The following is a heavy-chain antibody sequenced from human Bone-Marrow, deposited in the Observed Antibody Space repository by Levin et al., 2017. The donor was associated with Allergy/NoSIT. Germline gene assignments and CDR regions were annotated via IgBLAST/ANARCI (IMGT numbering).Heavy chain of an antibody. Sequence: PGESLKISCAASGFSISTYAMHWIRQAPGKGLEWVAFISYDGSKKGYVDSVKGRFTISRDNPKNTLYLQMDSLRPEDTAMFYCARFSVFYDFWSGHSDGLDVWGQGTTVAVSS. CDR1: GFSISTYA. J-gene: IGHJ6*02. CDR3: ARFSVFYDFWSGHSDGLDV. D-gene: IGHD3-3*01. CDR2: ISYDGSKK. V-gene: IGHV3-30*14.